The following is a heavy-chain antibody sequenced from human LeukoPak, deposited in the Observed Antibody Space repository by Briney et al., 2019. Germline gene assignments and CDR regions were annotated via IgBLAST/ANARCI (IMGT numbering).Heavy chain of an antibody. V-gene: IGHV3-53*01. J-gene: IGHJ3*02. Sequence: GGSLRLSCAASRFTVSSNYMSWVRQAPGKGLEWVSVIYSGGSTYYADSVKGRFTISRDNSKNTLYLQMNSLRAEDTAVYYCVKTLTVIVVATDAFDIWGQGTMVTVSS. CDR3: VKTLTVIVVATDAFDI. D-gene: IGHD2-15*01. CDR1: RFTVSSNY. CDR2: IYSGGST.